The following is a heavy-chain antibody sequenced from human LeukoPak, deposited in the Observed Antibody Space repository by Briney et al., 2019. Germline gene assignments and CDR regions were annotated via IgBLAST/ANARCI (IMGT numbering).Heavy chain of an antibody. CDR3: ARAPRGVVVKSDAFDI. Sequence: AGSLTLTCTVSGCTVSSYSLSWIRQPPGKGLEWIAFIYYSGSTNYNPSLKSRVRTSVDTSKKQFSLKLSSVTAADTAVYYCARAPRGVVVKSDAFDIWGQGTMVTVSS. D-gene: IGHD2-15*01. V-gene: IGHV4-59*02. J-gene: IGHJ3*02. CDR2: IYYSGST. CDR1: GCTVSSYS.